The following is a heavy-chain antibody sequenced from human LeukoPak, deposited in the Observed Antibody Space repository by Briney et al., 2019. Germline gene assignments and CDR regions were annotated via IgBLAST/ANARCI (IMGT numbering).Heavy chain of an antibody. Sequence: LLGGSLRLSCVASGFTFSSYWMHWVRQDPRKGLVWVSRINGDGRNINYADSVRGRFTISRDDAKNTLYLQMNTLRVEDTAVYYCTRDLMDYDVSTGLHHYYMDVWGQGTTVTVSS. J-gene: IGHJ6*02. V-gene: IGHV3-74*01. CDR1: GFTFSSYW. CDR3: TRDLMDYDVSTGLHHYYMDV. D-gene: IGHD3-9*01. CDR2: INGDGRNI.